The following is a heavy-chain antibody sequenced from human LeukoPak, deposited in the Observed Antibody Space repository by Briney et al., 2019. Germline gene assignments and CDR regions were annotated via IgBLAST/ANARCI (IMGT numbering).Heavy chain of an antibody. J-gene: IGHJ4*02. V-gene: IGHV3-43D*03. CDR2: INWDGSIT. Sequence: GGSLRLSCAASGFTFENYAMRWVRQAPGRGLEGASLINWDGSITYYGHSVKGRFTVFRDNAKNSLYLQMNSLRAEDTALYYCAKDTRYSGSYFDYWGQGTLVTVSS. CDR1: GFTFENYA. CDR3: AKDTRYSGSYFDY. D-gene: IGHD1-26*01.